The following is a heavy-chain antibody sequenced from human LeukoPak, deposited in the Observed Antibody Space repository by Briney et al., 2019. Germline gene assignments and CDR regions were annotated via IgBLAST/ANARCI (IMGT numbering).Heavy chain of an antibody. J-gene: IGHJ3*02. Sequence: SETLSLTCTVSGGSISSYYWSWIRQPAGKGLEWIGRIYTSGSTNYNPSLKSRVTMSVDTSKNQFSLKLSSVTAADTAVYYCAKVLRIERDDAFDIWGQGTMVTVSS. D-gene: IGHD1-14*01. V-gene: IGHV4-4*07. CDR3: AKVLRIERDDAFDI. CDR2: IYTSGST. CDR1: GGSISSYY.